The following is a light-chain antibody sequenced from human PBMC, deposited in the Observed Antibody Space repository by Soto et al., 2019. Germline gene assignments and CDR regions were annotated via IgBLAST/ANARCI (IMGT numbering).Light chain of an antibody. V-gene: IGKV3-20*01. CDR3: QRYGSSKT. CDR1: QTVSSNY. J-gene: IGKJ1*01. Sequence: EIVLTQSPGTLSLSPGERATLSCRASQTVSSNYLAWYQQKPGQAPRLLIYGASSRATGIPDRFSGSGSGTDFTLTISRLESEDFAVYYCQRYGSSKTFGQGTKVEIK. CDR2: GAS.